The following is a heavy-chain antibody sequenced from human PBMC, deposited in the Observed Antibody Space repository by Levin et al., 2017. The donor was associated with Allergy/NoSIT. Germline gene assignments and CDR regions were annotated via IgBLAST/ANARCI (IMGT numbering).Heavy chain of an antibody. CDR1: GYSISSGYY. CDR3: ASGRVVIRSDY. D-gene: IGHD3-22*01. J-gene: IGHJ4*02. V-gene: IGHV4-38-2*02. Sequence: SETLSLTCTVSGYSISSGYYWGWIRQPPGKGLEWIGSIYHSGSTYYNPSLKSRVTISVDTSKNQFSLKLSSVTAADTAVYYCASGRVVIRSDYWGQGTLVTVSS. CDR2: IYHSGST.